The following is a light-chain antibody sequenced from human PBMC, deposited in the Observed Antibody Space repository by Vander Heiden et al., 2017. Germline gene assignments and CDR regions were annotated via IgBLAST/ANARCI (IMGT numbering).Light chain of an antibody. J-gene: IGLJ1*01. CDR3: QAWDTNINYV. Sequence: SYELTQPPSVSVSPGQTASITRSGDQLGDKYACWFQQKPGQSPVLVIYEDNKRPSGIPERFSGSNSGNTATLTISGTQAMDEADYYCQAWDTNINYVFGTGTKVTVL. CDR2: EDN. V-gene: IGLV3-1*01. CDR1: QLGDKY.